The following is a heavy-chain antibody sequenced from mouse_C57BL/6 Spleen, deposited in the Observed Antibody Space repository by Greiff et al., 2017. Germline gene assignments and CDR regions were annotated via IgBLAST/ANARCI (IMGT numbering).Heavy chain of an antibody. D-gene: IGHD2-4*01. CDR3: ARNYDYDRSYFDY. CDR1: GYTFTSYW. J-gene: IGHJ2*01. V-gene: IGHV1-59*01. CDR2: IDPSASYT. Sequence: QVQLQQPGAELVRPGTSVKLSCKASGYTFTSYWMHWVKQRPGQGLEWIGVIDPSASYTNYNQKFKGKATLTVDTSSSTAYMQLSSLTSEDSAVYYCARNYDYDRSYFDYWGKGTTLTVSS.